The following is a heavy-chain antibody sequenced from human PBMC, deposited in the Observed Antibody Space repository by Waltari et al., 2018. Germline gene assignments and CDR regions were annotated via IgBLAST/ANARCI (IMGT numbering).Heavy chain of an antibody. J-gene: IGHJ4*02. CDR3: ARWGARITMIVGGLNYFDY. CDR1: GFTFSSYA. Sequence: EVQLLESGGGLVQPGGSLRLSCAASGFTFSSYAMSWVRQAPGKGLEWVSAISGSGGSTYYADSVKGRFTISRDNSKNTLYLQMNSLRAEDTAVYYCARWGARITMIVGGLNYFDYWGQGTLVTVSS. V-gene: IGHV3-23*01. CDR2: ISGSGGST. D-gene: IGHD3-22*01.